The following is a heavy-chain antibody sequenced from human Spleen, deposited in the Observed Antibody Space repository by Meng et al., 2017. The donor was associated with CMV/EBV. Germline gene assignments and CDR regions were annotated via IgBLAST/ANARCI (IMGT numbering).Heavy chain of an antibody. CDR1: GYTFTAHY. Sequence: ASVKVSCKASGYTFTAHYFHWVRQASGQGLEWMGWIRPHRGDTNYAQQFQGRVTLTRDTSINTGYMELTRLTSDDTAVYYCARDNNWGPDYWGQGTLVTVSS. J-gene: IGHJ4*02. CDR3: ARDNNWGPDY. CDR2: IRPHRGDT. D-gene: IGHD7-27*01. V-gene: IGHV1-2*02.